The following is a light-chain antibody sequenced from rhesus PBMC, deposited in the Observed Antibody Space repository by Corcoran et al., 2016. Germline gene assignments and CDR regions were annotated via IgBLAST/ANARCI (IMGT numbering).Light chain of an antibody. CDR1: QGISSY. Sequence: DIQMTQSPSSLSASVVDRVTITCRASQGISSYLNWFQQKPGKAPRLLFYYGKMLETGVPAMFSGRGSGTEVTLTIRSLPPEDFATYYCQQYKSLPFTFGPGTKLDIK. J-gene: IGKJ3*01. CDR2: YGK. V-gene: IGKV1-32*01. CDR3: QQYKSLPFT.